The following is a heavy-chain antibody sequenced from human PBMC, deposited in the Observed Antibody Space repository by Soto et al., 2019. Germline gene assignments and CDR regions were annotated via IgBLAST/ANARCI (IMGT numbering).Heavy chain of an antibody. V-gene: IGHV3-15*07. CDR2: IKSKTDGGTT. CDR3: TTNDYYDSSGYYAYYYYGMDV. Sequence: GSLRLSCAASGFTFSNAWMNWVRQAPGKGLEWVGRIKSKTDGGTTDYAAPVKGRFTISRDDSKNTLYLQMNSLKTEDTAVYYCTTNDYYDSSGYYAYYYYGMDVWGQGTTVTVSS. D-gene: IGHD3-22*01. CDR1: GFTFSNAW. J-gene: IGHJ6*02.